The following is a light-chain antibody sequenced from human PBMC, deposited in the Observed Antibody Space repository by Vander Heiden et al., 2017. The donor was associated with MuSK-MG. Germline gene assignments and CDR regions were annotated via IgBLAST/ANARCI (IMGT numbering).Light chain of an antibody. CDR2: AAS. CDR1: QGIRQD. J-gene: IGKJ1*01. CDR3: RQEDNYPWT. V-gene: IGKV1-6*01. Sequence: AIQMTQSPSSLSASLGDRVTITCRASQGIRQDLGWYQQKPGKAPKLLIYAASTLQSGVPSRFSGSGSGTDFTLTISSLQPEDFATYYCRQEDNYPWTFGQGTKVEIK.